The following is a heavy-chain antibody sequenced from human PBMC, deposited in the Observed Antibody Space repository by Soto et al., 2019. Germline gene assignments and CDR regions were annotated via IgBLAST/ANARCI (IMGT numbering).Heavy chain of an antibody. CDR1: GFTFSSYD. CDR2: IGTAGDT. CDR3: ARAISYYDYVWGITPGAFDI. D-gene: IGHD3-16*01. Sequence: GGSLRLSCAASGFTFSSYDMHWVRQATGKGLEWVSAIGTAGDTYYPGSVKGRLTISRENAKNSLYLQMNSLRAGDTAVYYCARAISYYDYVWGITPGAFDIWGQGTMVTVSS. V-gene: IGHV3-13*01. J-gene: IGHJ3*02.